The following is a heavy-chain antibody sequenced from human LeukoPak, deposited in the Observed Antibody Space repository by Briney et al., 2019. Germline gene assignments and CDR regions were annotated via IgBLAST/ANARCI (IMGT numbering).Heavy chain of an antibody. J-gene: IGHJ4*02. CDR3: ARDYYDSSGYFDY. D-gene: IGHD3-22*01. CDR2: IIPIFGTA. CDR1: GGTFSSYA. V-gene: IGHV1-69*13. Sequence: SVKVSCKASGGTFSSYAISWVRQAPGQGLEWMGGIIPIFGTANYAQKFQGRVTITADESASTAYMELSSLRSEDTAVYYCARDYYDSSGYFDYWGQGTLVTVSS.